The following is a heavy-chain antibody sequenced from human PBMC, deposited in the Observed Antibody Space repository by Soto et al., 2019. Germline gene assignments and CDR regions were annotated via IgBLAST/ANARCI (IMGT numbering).Heavy chain of an antibody. CDR3: AREASVLIPAAQPSRFDS. V-gene: IGHV1-18*01. CDR1: GGTFSNYA. CDR2: ISPYSGYT. D-gene: IGHD2-2*01. Sequence: ASVKVSCKASGGTFSNYAISWVRQAPGQGLEWVGWISPYSGYTHSAQKFHGRLTLTTDTAASTAYMELRILRSADTALYYCAREASVLIPAAQPSRFDSWGQGTLVTVSS. J-gene: IGHJ4*02.